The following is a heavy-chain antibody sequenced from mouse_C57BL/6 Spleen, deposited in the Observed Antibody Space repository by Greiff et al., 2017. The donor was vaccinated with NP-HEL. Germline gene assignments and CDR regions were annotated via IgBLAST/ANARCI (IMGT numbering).Heavy chain of an antibody. D-gene: IGHD1-1*01. CDR3: ARGDYGSSYYYAMDY. Sequence: VQGVESGAELAKPGASVKLSCKASGYTFTSYWMHWVKQRPGQGLEWIGYINPSSGYTKYNQKFKDKATLTADKSSSTAYMQLSSLTYEDSAVYYCARGDYGSSYYYAMDYWGQGTSVTVSS. J-gene: IGHJ4*01. V-gene: IGHV1-7*01. CDR2: INPSSGYT. CDR1: GYTFTSYW.